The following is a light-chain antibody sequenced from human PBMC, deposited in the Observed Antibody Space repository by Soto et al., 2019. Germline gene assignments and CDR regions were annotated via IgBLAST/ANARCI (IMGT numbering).Light chain of an antibody. CDR3: QHFGGTTFT. CDR2: DAS. CDR1: QTVRNNY. V-gene: IGKV3-20*01. J-gene: IGKJ5*01. Sequence: ELVLMQSPGTLSLSPGERATLSCRASQTVRNNYLAWYQQKPGQAPRLLIYDASSRATGIPDRFSGGGPGTDFTLTISRLEPGDFAVYYCQHFGGTTFTFGQATRLEI.